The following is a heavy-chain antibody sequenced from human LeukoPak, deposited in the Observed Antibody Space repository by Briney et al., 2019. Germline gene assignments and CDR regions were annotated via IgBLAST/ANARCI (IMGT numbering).Heavy chain of an antibody. D-gene: IGHD3-9*01. J-gene: IGHJ5*02. CDR1: GGSFSGYY. Sequence: SETLSLTCAVYGGSFSGYYWSWIRQPPGKGLEWIGEINHSGSTNYNPSLKSRVTISVDTSKNQFSLKLSSVTAADTAVYYCASADILTGSDNDPWGQGTLVTVSS. CDR3: ASADILTGSDNDP. CDR2: INHSGST. V-gene: IGHV4-34*01.